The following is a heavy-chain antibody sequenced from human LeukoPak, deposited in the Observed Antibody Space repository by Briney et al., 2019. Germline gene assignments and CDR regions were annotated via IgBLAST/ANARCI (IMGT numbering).Heavy chain of an antibody. CDR1: GFTFSSYN. J-gene: IGHJ6*03. D-gene: IGHD1-26*01. V-gene: IGHV3-21*01. Sequence: GGSLRLSCVASGFTFSSYNMNWVRQAPGKGLEWVSSISSSRYIYYTDSMKGRFTISRDNAKNSLYLQLNSLRAEDTAVYYCARDPYSGSYSDYYYYYMDVWGKGTTVTVSS. CDR2: ISSSRYI. CDR3: ARDPYSGSYSDYYYYYMDV.